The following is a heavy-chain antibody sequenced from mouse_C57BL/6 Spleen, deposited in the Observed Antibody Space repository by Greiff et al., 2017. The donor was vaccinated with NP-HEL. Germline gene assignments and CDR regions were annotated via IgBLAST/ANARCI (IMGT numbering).Heavy chain of an antibody. CDR3: ARAGDGYYVGD. CDR2: ISSGSSTI. CDR1: GFTFSDYG. Sequence: DVHLVESGGGLVKPGGSLKLSCAASGFTFSDYGMHWVRQAPEKGLEWVAYISSGSSTIYYADTVKGRFTISRDNAKNTLFLQMTSLRSEDTAMYYCARAGDGYYVGDWGQGTTLTVSS. J-gene: IGHJ2*01. D-gene: IGHD2-3*01. V-gene: IGHV5-17*01.